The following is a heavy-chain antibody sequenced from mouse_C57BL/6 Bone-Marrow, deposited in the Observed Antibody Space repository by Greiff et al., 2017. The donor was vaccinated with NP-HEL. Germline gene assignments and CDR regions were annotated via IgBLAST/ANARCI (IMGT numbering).Heavy chain of an antibody. Sequence: EVQVVESGGDLVKPGGSLKLSCAASGFTFSSYGMSWVRQTPDKRLEWVATISSGGSYTYYPDSVKGRFTISRDNAKNTLYLQMSSLKSEDTAMYYCARHNWDVVDYWGQGTTLTVSS. CDR3: ARHNWDVVDY. V-gene: IGHV5-6*01. J-gene: IGHJ2*01. CDR2: ISSGGSYT. D-gene: IGHD4-1*01. CDR1: GFTFSSYG.